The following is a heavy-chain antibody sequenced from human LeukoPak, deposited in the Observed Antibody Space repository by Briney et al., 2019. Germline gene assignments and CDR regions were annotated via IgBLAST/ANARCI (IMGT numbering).Heavy chain of an antibody. CDR3: AKDLTWIPPVLVTFDL. CDR2: ISGRGDIT. V-gene: IGHV3-23*01. D-gene: IGHD3-9*01. CDR1: GFNFNNYA. Sequence: GGSLRLSRAASGFNFNNYAMSWVRQPPGKGLQWVSSISGRGDITHYADSVKGRFTIYRDNSKNTVFLQMNWLRADDTAVYYCAKDLTWIPPVLVTFDLRGQGTLVALS. J-gene: IGHJ4*02.